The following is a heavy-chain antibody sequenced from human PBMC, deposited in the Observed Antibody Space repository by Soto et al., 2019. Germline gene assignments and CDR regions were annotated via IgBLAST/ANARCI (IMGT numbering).Heavy chain of an antibody. D-gene: IGHD2-15*01. J-gene: IGHJ4*02. CDR3: ARDPRYCSDGICYPFCDS. V-gene: IGHV4-59*12. CDR1: GGSISSYY. CDR2: IYYSGST. Sequence: PSETLSLTCTVSGGSISSYYWSWIRQPPGKGLEWIGYIYYSGSTNYNPSLKSRVTISVDTSKNQFSLKLSSVTAADTAVYYCARDPRYCSDGICYPFCDSWGQGTRVTVSS.